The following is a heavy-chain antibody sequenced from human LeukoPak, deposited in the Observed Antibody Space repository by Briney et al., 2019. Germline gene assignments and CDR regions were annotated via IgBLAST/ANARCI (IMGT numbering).Heavy chain of an antibody. CDR1: GGTFSSYA. CDR2: IIPIFGTA. CDR3: AKIDQPPSQH. D-gene: IGHD2-2*01. J-gene: IGHJ1*01. Sequence: SSVKVSCKASGGTFSSYAISWVRQAPGQGLEWMGGIIPIFGTANYAQKFQGRVTITADESTSTAYMELSSLRAEDTAVYYCAKIDQPPSQHWGQGTLVTVSS. V-gene: IGHV1-69*01.